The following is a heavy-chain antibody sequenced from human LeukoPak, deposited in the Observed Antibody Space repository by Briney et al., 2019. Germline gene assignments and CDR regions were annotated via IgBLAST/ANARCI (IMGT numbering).Heavy chain of an antibody. J-gene: IGHJ4*02. CDR3: ARAQYGSGSYYNLH. D-gene: IGHD3-10*01. V-gene: IGHV3-21*01. CDR1: GFTFSSYS. Sequence: PGGSLRLSCAASGFTFSSYSMNWVRQAPGKGLEWVSSISSSSSYIYYADSVKGRFTISRDNAKNSLYLQMNSLRAEDTAVYYCARAQYGSGSYYNLHWGQGTLVTVSS. CDR2: ISSSSSYI.